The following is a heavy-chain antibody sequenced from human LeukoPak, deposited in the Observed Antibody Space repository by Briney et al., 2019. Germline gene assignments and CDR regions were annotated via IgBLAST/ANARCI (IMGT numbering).Heavy chain of an antibody. V-gene: IGHV3-7*03. D-gene: IGHD5-18*01. CDR2: IKQDGSEK. CDR3: AREKVGGYSYGPRAFDY. Sequence: PGGAPRLSCSAAGVTFSSCCMSWVRQAPGEGLEWLANIKQDGSEKYYVDSVKGRFTISRDNAKNELYMQMNSLRAEDTAVYYCAREKVGGYSYGPRAFDYWGQGTLVTVSS. J-gene: IGHJ4*02. CDR1: GVTFSSCC.